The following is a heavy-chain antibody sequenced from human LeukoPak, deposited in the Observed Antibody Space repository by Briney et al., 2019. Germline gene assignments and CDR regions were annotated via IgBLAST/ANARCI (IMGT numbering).Heavy chain of an antibody. Sequence: SETLALTWIVSGRSISRYYWRLIRQPPGQGLEWIGYIYYSGSTNYNPSLKSRVTISVDTSKNQFSLKLSSVTAADTAVYYCARDPGGDWFDPWGQGTLVTVSS. CDR2: IYYSGST. D-gene: IGHD3-16*01. V-gene: IGHV4-59*01. CDR1: GRSISRYY. J-gene: IGHJ5*02. CDR3: ARDPGGDWFDP.